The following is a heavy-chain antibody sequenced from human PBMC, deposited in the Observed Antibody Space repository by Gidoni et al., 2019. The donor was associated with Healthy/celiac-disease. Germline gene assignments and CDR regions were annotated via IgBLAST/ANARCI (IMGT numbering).Heavy chain of an antibody. J-gene: IGHJ5*02. D-gene: IGHD6-6*01. CDR3: AKSIADYPGLNWFDP. Sequence: QVQQQQSSPGLLRPSPTPFPTCTVSPGSTSSGGYYWSWIRQHPGKGLEWIGCIYNSGSTYYNPSLKSRVTISVDTSKNQFSLKLSSVTAADTAVYYCAKSIADYPGLNWFDPWGQGTLVTVSS. CDR1: PGSTSSGGYY. V-gene: IGHV4-31*03. CDR2: IYNSGST.